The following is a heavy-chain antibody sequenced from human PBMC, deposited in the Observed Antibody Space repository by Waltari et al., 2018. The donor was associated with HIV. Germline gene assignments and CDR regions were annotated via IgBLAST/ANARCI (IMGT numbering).Heavy chain of an antibody. CDR3: ASGVVAGRGDY. D-gene: IGHD2-15*01. CDR2: ISSSGSTI. V-gene: IGHV3-48*03. Sequence: LEWVSYISSSGSTIYYADSVKGRFTISRDNAKNSLYLQMNSLRAEDTAVYYCASGVVAGRGDYWGQGTLVTVSS. J-gene: IGHJ4*02.